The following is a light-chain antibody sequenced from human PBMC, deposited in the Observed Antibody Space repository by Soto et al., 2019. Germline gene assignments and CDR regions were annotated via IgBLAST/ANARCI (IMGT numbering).Light chain of an antibody. Sequence: QSALTQPASVSGSPGQSITISCTGTSSDVGGYNYVSWYQQHLGKAPKLMIYEVSNRPSGVSNRFSGSKSGNTASLTISGLQAEDDADYYCSSYTSSSIDYVFGTGTKLTVL. CDR3: SSYTSSSIDYV. J-gene: IGLJ1*01. V-gene: IGLV2-14*01. CDR1: SSDVGGYNY. CDR2: EVS.